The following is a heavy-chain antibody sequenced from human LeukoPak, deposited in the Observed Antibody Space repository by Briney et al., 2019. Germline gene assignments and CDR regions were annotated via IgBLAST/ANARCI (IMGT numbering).Heavy chain of an antibody. J-gene: IGHJ4*02. CDR1: GFTFTTYA. V-gene: IGHV1-3*01. CDR2: INGGNGDT. CDR3: ARATLSDYYFNY. Sequence: ASVKVSCKASGFTFTTYAIHWVRQAPGQRLEWMGWINGGNGDTKYSQKFQGRVTIARDTSASTVYMELSSLRSEDTAVYFCARATLSDYYFNYWGQGTLVTVSS.